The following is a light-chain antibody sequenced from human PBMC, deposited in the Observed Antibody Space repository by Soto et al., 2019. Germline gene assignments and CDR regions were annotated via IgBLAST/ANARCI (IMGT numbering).Light chain of an antibody. CDR2: KVS. CDR3: MQGTPWPPGYT. Sequence: DVVMTQSPLSLPVTLGQPASISCRSSQSLVYSDGNTYLNWFHQRPGQSPRRLIYKVSNRDSGVPDRFSGSGSGTDFTLKISRVEAEDVGVYYCMQGTPWPPGYTFGQGTKLEIK. V-gene: IGKV2-30*01. J-gene: IGKJ2*01. CDR1: QSLVYSDGNTY.